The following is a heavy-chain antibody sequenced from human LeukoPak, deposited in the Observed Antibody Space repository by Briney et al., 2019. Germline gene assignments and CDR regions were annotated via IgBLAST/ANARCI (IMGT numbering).Heavy chain of an antibody. J-gene: IGHJ4*02. CDR2: INPSGGST. CDR1: GYTFTSYY. CDR3: ARDRYYDSSGYYFAYYFDY. D-gene: IGHD3-22*01. Sequence: ALVKVSCKASGYTFTSYYMHWVRQAPGQGLEWMGIINPSGGSTSYAQKFQGRVTMTRDTSTSTVYMELSSLRSEDTAVYYCARDRYYDSSGYYFAYYFDYWGQGTLVTVSS. V-gene: IGHV1-46*01.